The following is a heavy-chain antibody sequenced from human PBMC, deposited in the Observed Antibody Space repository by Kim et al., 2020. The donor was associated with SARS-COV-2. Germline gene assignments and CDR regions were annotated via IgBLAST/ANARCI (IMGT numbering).Heavy chain of an antibody. D-gene: IGHD2-2*02. CDR3: ARKFSDTYTSFYFGP. V-gene: IGHV3-23*01. CDR2: IRNRGGDT. J-gene: IGHJ5*02. Sequence: GGSLRLSCVASGFTFSDYGMSWVRQAPGKGLEWVSSIRNRGGDTYYADSVRGRFTISRDNSHNTLYLQMNSLRAEDTALYYCARKFSDTYTSFYFGPWGQGALV. CDR1: GFTFSDYG.